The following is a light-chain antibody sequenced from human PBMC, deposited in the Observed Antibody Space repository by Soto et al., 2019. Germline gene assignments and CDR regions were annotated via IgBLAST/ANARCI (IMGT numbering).Light chain of an antibody. J-gene: IGKJ1*01. CDR1: QTISSW. CDR2: KAS. V-gene: IGKV1-5*03. Sequence: DIQMTQSPSTLSGSVGERVTITCRASQTISSWLAWYQQKPGKAPKLLIYKASTLKSGVPSRFSGSGSGTEFTLTISSLQLDDFATYYCQHYNSYSEAFGQGTKVDIK. CDR3: QHYNSYSEA.